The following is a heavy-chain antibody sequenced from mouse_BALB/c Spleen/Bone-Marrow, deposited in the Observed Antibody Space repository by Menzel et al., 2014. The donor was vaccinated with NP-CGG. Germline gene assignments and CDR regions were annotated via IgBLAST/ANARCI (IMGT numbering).Heavy chain of an antibody. D-gene: IGHD2-4*01. Sequence: QVHVKQSGPGLVAPSQSLSITCTVSGFSLTSYGVHWVRQPPGKGLEWLGVIWAGGSTNYNSALMSRLSISKDNSKSQVFLKMNSLQIDDTAMHYCARSGLRRPAMDYWGQGTSVTVSS. CDR2: IWAGGST. CDR3: ARSGLRRPAMDY. J-gene: IGHJ4*01. V-gene: IGHV2-9*02. CDR1: GFSLTSYG.